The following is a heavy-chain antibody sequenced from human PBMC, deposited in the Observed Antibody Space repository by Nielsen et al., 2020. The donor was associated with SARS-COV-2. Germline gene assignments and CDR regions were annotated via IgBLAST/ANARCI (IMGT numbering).Heavy chain of an antibody. CDR3: ARGNYFGPKRKDPYNWFDP. CDR2: IDPSDSYT. V-gene: IGHV5-10-1*01. Sequence: VRQMPGKGLEWMGRIDPSDSYTNYSPSCQGRVTISADKSINTVYLQWSSLQASDSGIYYCARGNYFGPKRKDPYNWFDPWGQGTLVTVSS. D-gene: IGHD3-10*01. J-gene: IGHJ5*02.